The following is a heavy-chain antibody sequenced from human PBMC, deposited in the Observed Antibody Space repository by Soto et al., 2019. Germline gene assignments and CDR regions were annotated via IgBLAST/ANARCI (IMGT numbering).Heavy chain of an antibody. CDR1: GGSISSYY. CDR3: ARDPESDAFDI. V-gene: IGHV4-59*01. Sequence: SLTCTVSGGSISSYYWSWIRQPPGKGLEWIGYIYYSGSTNYNPSLKSRVTISVDTSKNQFSLKLSSVTAADTAVYYCARDPESDAFDIWGQGTMVTVSS. J-gene: IGHJ3*02. CDR2: IYYSGST.